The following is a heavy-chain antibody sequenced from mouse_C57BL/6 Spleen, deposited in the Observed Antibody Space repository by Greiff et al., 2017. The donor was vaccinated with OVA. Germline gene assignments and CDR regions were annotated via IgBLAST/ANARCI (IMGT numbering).Heavy chain of an antibody. D-gene: IGHD2-4*01. CDR3: ARGDYDFLYAMDY. J-gene: IGHJ4*01. CDR2: IYPGGGYT. Sequence: QVQLKQSGAELVRPGTSVKMSCKASGYTFTNYWIGWAKQRPGHGLEWIGDIYPGGGYTNYNEKFKGKATLTADKSSSTAYMQFSSLTSEDSAIYYCARGDYDFLYAMDYWGQGTSVTVSS. CDR1: GYTFTNYW. V-gene: IGHV1-63*01.